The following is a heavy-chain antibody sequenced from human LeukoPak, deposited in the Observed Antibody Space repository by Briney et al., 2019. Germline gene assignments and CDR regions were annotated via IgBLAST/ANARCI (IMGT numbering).Heavy chain of an antibody. CDR3: ARVLSWAFDI. V-gene: IGHV4-59*11. Sequence: SETLSLTCTASGGTLRTHYWSLTRQPPGKGLEWIGYIYYSGSTSYNPSLKSRVTISVDTFKNQLSLKLSSVTAADTAVYYCARVLSWAFDIWGQGTMVTVSS. CDR2: IYYSGST. CDR1: GGTLRTHY. J-gene: IGHJ3*02. D-gene: IGHD3-16*02.